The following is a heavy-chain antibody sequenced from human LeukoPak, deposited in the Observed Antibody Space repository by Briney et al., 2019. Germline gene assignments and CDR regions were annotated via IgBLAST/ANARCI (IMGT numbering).Heavy chain of an antibody. CDR2: IYYSGST. CDR1: GFTFSDYY. Sequence: LRLSCAASGFTFSDYYMSWIRQHPGKGLEWIGYIYYSGSTYYNPSLKSRVTISVDTSKNQFSLKLSSVTAADTAVYYCARDKMYSSSWYNWFDPWGQGTLVTVSS. J-gene: IGHJ5*02. V-gene: IGHV4-31*02. D-gene: IGHD6-13*01. CDR3: ARDKMYSSSWYNWFDP.